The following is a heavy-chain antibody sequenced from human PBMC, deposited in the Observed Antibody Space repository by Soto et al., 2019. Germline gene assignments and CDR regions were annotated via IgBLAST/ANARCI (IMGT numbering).Heavy chain of an antibody. Sequence: SETLSLTCTVSGYSISSGGYYWRWIRQLPGKGLEWIGHIFYGEGTYYNPSLKSRVTISMDTSKNQFSLSLTSVTAADTAVYYCSLWVERRHPQYYTDVWGNGTAVTVSS. CDR3: SLWVERRHPQYYTDV. D-gene: IGHD3-10*01. V-gene: IGHV4-31*03. CDR2: IFYGEGT. J-gene: IGHJ6*04. CDR1: GYSISSGGYY.